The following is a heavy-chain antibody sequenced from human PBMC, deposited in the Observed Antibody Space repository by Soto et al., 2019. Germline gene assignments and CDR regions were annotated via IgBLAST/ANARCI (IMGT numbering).Heavy chain of an antibody. J-gene: IGHJ6*02. D-gene: IGHD6-6*01. CDR3: ARNGTYSSSLSQYSGMDV. Sequence: QVQLVQSGAEVKEPGSSVKVSCKASGGTFANFIMNWVRQTPGQGLEWMGGIVPMFGTATYAEKFKGRVTISATESTRTAYMELTSLRSEDTAVLYCARNGTYSSSLSQYSGMDVWGQGTAVTV. V-gene: IGHV1-69*01. CDR1: GGTFANFI. CDR2: IVPMFGTA.